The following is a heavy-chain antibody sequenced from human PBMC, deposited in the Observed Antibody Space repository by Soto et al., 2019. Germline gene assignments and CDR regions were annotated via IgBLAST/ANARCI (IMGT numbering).Heavy chain of an antibody. D-gene: IGHD3-22*01. CDR2: IIPIFGTA. J-gene: IGHJ4*02. CDR3: ARGSGMIVVASPFDY. V-gene: IGHV1-69*06. Sequence: SVKVSCKASGGTFSSYAISWVRQAPGQGLEWMGGIIPIFGTANYAQKFQGRVTITADKSTSTAYMELSSLRSEDTAVYYCARGSGMIVVASPFDYWGQGTLVTVSS. CDR1: GGTFSSYA.